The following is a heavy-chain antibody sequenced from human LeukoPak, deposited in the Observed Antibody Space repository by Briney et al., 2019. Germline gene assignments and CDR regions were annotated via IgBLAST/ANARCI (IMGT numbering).Heavy chain of an antibody. CDR2: ISSSSSYI. D-gene: IGHD3-9*01. J-gene: IGHJ4*02. CDR1: GFTFSSYS. Sequence: GGSLRLSCAASGFTFSSYSMNCVRQAPGKGLEWVSSISSSSSYIYYADSVKGRFTISRDNAKNSLYLQMNSLRAEDTAVYYCARDRFGRLLTGYFYYFDYWGQGTLVTVSS. V-gene: IGHV3-21*01. CDR3: ARDRFGRLLTGYFYYFDY.